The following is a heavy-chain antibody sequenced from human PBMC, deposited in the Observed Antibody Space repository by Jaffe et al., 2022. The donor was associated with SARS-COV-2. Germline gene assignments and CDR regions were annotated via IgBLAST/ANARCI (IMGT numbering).Heavy chain of an antibody. Sequence: EVQLVESGGGLVKPGGSLRLSCAASGFTFSSYSMNWVRQAPGKGLEWVSSISSSSSYIYYADSVKGRFTISRDNAKNSLYLQMNSLRAEDTAVYYCARGSLLRYFDWLFSDYWGQGTLVTVSS. J-gene: IGHJ4*02. CDR3: ARGSLLRYFDWLFSDY. V-gene: IGHV3-21*01. CDR1: GFTFSSYS. D-gene: IGHD3-9*01. CDR2: ISSSSSYI.